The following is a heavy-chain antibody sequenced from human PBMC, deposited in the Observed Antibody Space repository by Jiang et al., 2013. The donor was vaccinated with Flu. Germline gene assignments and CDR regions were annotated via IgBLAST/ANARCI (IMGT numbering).Heavy chain of an antibody. CDR3: ARSVCSGGSCYKFDY. J-gene: IGHJ4*02. CDR2: RT. Sequence: RTDYNXSLKSRVTISVDTSKNHFSLNLSSVTAADTAVYYCARSVCSGGSCYKFDYWGQGTLVAVSS. D-gene: IGHD2-15*01. V-gene: IGHV4-31*02.